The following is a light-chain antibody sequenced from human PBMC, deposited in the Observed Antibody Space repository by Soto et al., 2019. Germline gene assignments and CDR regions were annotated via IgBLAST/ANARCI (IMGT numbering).Light chain of an antibody. CDR1: SSNIGSYNL. V-gene: IGLV2-23*01. J-gene: IGLJ1*01. Sequence: QSVLTQPASVSGSLGQSITISCTGTSSNIGSYNLVSWYQHHPGKAPKIIIFDGSKRPSGVSNRFSGSRSGSTASLTISGLQAEDEADYYCCSFAGTGTQYVFGSGTKVTVL. CDR3: CSFAGTGTQYV. CDR2: DGS.